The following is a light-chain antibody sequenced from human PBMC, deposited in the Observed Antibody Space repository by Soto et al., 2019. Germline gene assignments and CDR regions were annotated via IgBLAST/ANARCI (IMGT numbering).Light chain of an antibody. J-gene: IGKJ1*01. Sequence: EIVMTQSPATLSLSPGERATLSCRASQSVRSNLAWYQQKPGQALRLLIYGASYRAAGIPDRFSGSGSGTDFTLTISRLEPEDFALYYCQQYGSSPWTFGQGTKVDIK. CDR2: GAS. V-gene: IGKV3-20*01. CDR3: QQYGSSPWT. CDR1: QSVRSN.